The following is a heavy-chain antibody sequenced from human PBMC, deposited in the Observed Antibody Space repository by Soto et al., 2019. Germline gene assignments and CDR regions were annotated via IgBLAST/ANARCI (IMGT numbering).Heavy chain of an antibody. J-gene: IGHJ6*03. D-gene: IGHD4-17*01. Sequence: QLQLQESGPGLVKPSETLSLTCTVSGGSLSSTIYYWGWIRQPPGKGLEWIASIYYSGSTFYNPTLKSRVTISLDASKNQCSLKLSSVTAADTGVYYCAREPLGVYGELDYMDVWGRGTTVTFSS. CDR3: AREPLGVYGELDYMDV. CDR2: IYYSGST. CDR1: GGSLSSTIYY. V-gene: IGHV4-39*02.